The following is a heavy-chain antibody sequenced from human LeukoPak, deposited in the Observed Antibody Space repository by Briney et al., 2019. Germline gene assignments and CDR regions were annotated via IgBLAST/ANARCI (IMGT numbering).Heavy chain of an antibody. CDR1: GSSISTRNHY. CDR3: ARRMGSGATYPRTFDY. V-gene: IGHV4-39*01. Sequence: SETLSLTCTVTGSSISTRNHYWGWLRQPPGKGLEWIGSIGYTGTTNSNPSLKSRVTLSVDTSKNQVSLTLSSVTAADTAVHFCARRMGSGATYPRTFDYWGQGTLVTVSS. CDR2: IGYTGTT. J-gene: IGHJ4*02. D-gene: IGHD2-8*02.